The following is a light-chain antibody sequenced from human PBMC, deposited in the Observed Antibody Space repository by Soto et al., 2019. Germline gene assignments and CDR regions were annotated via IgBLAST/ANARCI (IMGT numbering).Light chain of an antibody. CDR1: QNIRNY. CDR2: AAS. J-gene: IGKJ2*01. CDR3: QQGHSTPYA. V-gene: IGKV1-39*01. Sequence: DIQMTQSPSSLSASVGDRVTITCRASQNIRNYLNWYQQKLWDAPNLLLYAASTLQGAFPSRFSGSAAGTDFTLTISSLQSEDFATYHCQQGHSTPYAFCQGNTLEI.